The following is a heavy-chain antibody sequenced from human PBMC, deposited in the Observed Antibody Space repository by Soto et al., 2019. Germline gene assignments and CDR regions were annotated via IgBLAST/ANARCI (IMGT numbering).Heavy chain of an antibody. CDR2: IYYSGST. CDR3: ARYIGDYNSPAFDY. V-gene: IGHV4-59*01. J-gene: IGHJ4*02. Sequence: SETLSLTCNVSGGTISSYYWSWIRQPPGKGLEWIGYIYYSGSTNYNPSLKSRVTISVDTSKNQFSLKLSSVTAADTAVYYCARYIGDYNSPAFDYWGQGTLVTVSS. CDR1: GGTISSYY. D-gene: IGHD4-17*01.